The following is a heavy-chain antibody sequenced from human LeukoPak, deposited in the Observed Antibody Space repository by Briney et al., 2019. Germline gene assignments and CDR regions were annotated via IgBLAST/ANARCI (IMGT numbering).Heavy chain of an antibody. CDR3: ARGDCSSTSCPPGFDY. CDR2: IYYSGST. CDR1: GGSISSYY. J-gene: IGHJ4*02. Sequence: SETLSHTCTVSGGSISSYYWSWIRQPPGKGLEWIGYIYYSGSTNYNPSLKSRVTISVDTSKNQFSLKLSSVTAADTAVYYCARGDCSSTSCPPGFDYWGQGTLVTVSS. D-gene: IGHD2-2*01. V-gene: IGHV4-59*01.